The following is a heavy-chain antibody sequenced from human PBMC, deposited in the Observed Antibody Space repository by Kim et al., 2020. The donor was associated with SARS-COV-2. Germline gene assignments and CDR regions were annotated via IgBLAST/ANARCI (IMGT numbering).Heavy chain of an antibody. J-gene: IGHJ6*01. V-gene: IGHV3-13*01. D-gene: IGHD3-16*01. CDR2: IGTAGDT. CDR3: ARGGADYEGDYYYGMDA. CDR1: GFTFSSYD. Sequence: GGSLRLSCAASGFTFSSYDMHWVRQATGKGLEWVSAIGTAGDTYYPGSVKGRFTISRENAKNSLYLQMNSLRAGDTAVYYCARGGADYEGDYYYGMDAWGQGTTVTVSS.